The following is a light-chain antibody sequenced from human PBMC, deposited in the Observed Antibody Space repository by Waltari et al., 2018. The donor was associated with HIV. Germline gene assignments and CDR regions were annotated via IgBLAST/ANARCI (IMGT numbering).Light chain of an antibody. Sequence: DIQMTQSPSSLSASVGDRVTITCRAGQSITSLQLYHHKPGKAPNLVIYGASSLQSGVPSRFSGSGSGTDFTLTISSLQPEDFGTYYCQQSSFTPPTFGQGTKVEVK. CDR2: GAS. J-gene: IGKJ1*01. CDR1: QSITS. V-gene: IGKV1-39*01. CDR3: QQSSFTPPT.